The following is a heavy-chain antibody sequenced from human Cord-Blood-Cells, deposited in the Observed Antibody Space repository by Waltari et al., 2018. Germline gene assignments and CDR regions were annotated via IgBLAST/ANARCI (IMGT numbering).Heavy chain of an antibody. CDR2: ISYDGSNK. CDR3: AYSRLRFLEWLDYYGMDV. D-gene: IGHD3-3*01. V-gene: IGHV3-30*03. CDR1: GFTFSSSG. Sequence: QVQLVESGGGVVQPGRSLRLSCAASGFTFSSSGMHWVRQAPGKVLEWVAVISYDGSNKYYADSVKGRFTISRDNSKNTLYLQMNSLRAEDTAVYYCAYSRLRFLEWLDYYGMDVWGQGTTVTVSS. J-gene: IGHJ6*02.